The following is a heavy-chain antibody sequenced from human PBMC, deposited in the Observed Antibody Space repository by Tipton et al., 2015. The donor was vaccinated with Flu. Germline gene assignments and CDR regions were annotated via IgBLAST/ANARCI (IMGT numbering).Heavy chain of an antibody. V-gene: IGHV4-4*07. Sequence: LRLSCIVSGGSISSYYWSWIRQPAGKGLEWIGRIYTSGSTNYNPSLKSRVTMSVDTSKNQFSLKLSSVTAADTAVYYCAREEYCSGGTCYEGWFDPWCQGTLVTVSS. D-gene: IGHD2-15*01. CDR1: GGSISSYY. CDR2: IYTSGST. CDR3: AREEYCSGGTCYEGWFDP. J-gene: IGHJ5*02.